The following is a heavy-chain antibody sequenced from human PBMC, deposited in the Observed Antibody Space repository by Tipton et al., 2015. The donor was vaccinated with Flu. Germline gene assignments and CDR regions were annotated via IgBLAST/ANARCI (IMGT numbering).Heavy chain of an antibody. D-gene: IGHD6-25*01. Sequence: GSLRLSCTASGFTFSTYDMHWVRQAPGKGLEWVAFIRFDGTNKYYVDSVKGRFTTSRDNSKNTPFLQMNSLRAEDTAVYYAYSSASTRGPSGVNFHHWGQGTLVSVSA. CDR2: IRFDGTNK. CDR3: YSSASTRGPSGVNFHH. V-gene: IGHV3-30*02. CDR1: GFTFSTYD. J-gene: IGHJ1*01.